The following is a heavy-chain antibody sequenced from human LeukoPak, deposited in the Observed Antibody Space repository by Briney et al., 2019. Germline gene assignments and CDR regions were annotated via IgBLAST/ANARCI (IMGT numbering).Heavy chain of an antibody. CDR3: ARETTNQQLVHGWFDP. Sequence: GASVTVSCKASGGTFSSYAISWVRQAPGQGLEWMGRIIPILGIANYAQKFQGRVTITADKSTSTAYMELSSLRSEDTAVYYCARETTNQQLVHGWFDPWGQGTLVTVSS. D-gene: IGHD6-13*01. CDR1: GGTFSSYA. CDR2: IIPILGIA. V-gene: IGHV1-69*04. J-gene: IGHJ5*02.